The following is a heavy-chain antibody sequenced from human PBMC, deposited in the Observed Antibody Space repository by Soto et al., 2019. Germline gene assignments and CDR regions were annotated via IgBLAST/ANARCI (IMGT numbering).Heavy chain of an antibody. D-gene: IGHD1-1*01. V-gene: IGHV3-33*01. CDR1: GFMFGTSG. CDR2: IWLDGSER. CDR3: ARDASGTTSFIAS. J-gene: IGHJ5*01. Sequence: QPGGSLRLSCEASGFMFGTSGMHWVRQAPGKGLEWVSGIWLDGSERYYSDSVKGRFTISRDNSKNTLFLQMNSLRVEDTAVYFCARDASGTTSFIASWGQGTLVTVSS.